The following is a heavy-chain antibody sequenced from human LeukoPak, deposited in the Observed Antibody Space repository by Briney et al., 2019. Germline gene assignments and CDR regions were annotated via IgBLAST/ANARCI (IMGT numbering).Heavy chain of an antibody. CDR1: GFTFTRYW. V-gene: IGHV3-74*01. D-gene: IGHD3-16*01. CDR2: IDNDGSDT. CDR3: ARGGSAHGFDI. Sequence: GGSLRLSCEASGFTFTRYWIHWVRQAPGKGLVWVSRIDNDGSDTIYADSVKGRFTISRDNAKNTLYLQMNSLSAEDTAVYYCARGGSAHGFDIWGQGTMVTVSS. J-gene: IGHJ3*02.